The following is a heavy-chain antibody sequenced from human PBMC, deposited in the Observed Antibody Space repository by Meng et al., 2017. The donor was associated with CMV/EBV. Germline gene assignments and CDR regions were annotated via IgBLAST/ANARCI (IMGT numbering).Heavy chain of an antibody. D-gene: IGHD3-10*01. J-gene: IGHJ6*02. V-gene: IGHV5-51*01. Sequence: GESLKISCRGSGYSFATYWIGRVRQLPGKGLEWVGIIYPDDSDTRYRPSFQGRVTISADKSITTAYLQWSSLKASDTAIYYCARHVGSGVRGAPYNMDVWGQGTTVTVSS. CDR3: ARHVGSGVRGAPYNMDV. CDR2: IYPDDSDT. CDR1: GYSFATYW.